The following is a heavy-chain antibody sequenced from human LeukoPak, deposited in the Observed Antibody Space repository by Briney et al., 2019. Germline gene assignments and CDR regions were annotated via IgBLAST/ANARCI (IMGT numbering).Heavy chain of an antibody. J-gene: IGHJ6*02. D-gene: IGHD6-19*01. V-gene: IGHV3-30*04. CDR3: ARAHKQWLLYYGMDV. CDR2: ISYDGSNK. Sequence: GGSLRLSCAASGFTFSSYAMHWVRQAPGKGLEWVAVISYDGSNKYYADSVKGRFTISRDNSKNTLYLQMNSLRAEDTAVYYCARAHKQWLLYYGMDVWGQGTTVTVSS. CDR1: GFTFSSYA.